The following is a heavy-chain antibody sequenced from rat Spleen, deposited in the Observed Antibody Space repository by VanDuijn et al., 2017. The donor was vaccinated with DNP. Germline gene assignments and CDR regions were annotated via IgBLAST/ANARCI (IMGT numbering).Heavy chain of an antibody. CDR1: GFSLTSNS. D-gene: IGHD1-11*01. CDR2: MWSGGTT. V-gene: IGHV2-1*01. J-gene: IGHJ1*01. Sequence: VQLQESGPGLVKPSQTLSLTCTVSGFSLTSNSVHWVRLPPGKGLEWIGTMWSGGTTDYNSGLRSRLSISRDTSKSQVFLKMNSLQPEDTGIYYCARHSPRRVWGNFDFWGPGIMVTVSS. CDR3: ARHSPRRVWGNFDF.